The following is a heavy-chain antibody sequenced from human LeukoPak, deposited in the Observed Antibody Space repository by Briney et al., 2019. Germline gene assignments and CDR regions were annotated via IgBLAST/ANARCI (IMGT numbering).Heavy chain of an antibody. J-gene: IGHJ5*02. V-gene: IGHV3-74*01. CDR1: GFTFSSYW. CDR3: ARVGYFDWLGAWT. CDR2: INSDGSST. D-gene: IGHD3-9*01. Sequence: PGGSLRLSCAASGFTFSSYWMHWVRQAPGKGLVWVSRINSDGSSTSYADSVKGRFTISRNNAKNTLYLQMNSLRAEDTAVYYCARVGYFDWLGAWTWGQGTLVTVSS.